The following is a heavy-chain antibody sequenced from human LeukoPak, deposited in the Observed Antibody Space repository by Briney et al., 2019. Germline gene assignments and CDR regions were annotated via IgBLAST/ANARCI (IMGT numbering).Heavy chain of an antibody. D-gene: IGHD4-17*01. Sequence: SETLSLTCTVTGAAISSYYWSWIRQPPGKGLEWIGYIYYSGSTKYNPSLKSRVSIPADTSKTQFSLKLSSVIAGDTAVYYCARVHYGDNSMDVWGKGTTVTVSS. V-gene: IGHV4-59*01. CDR3: ARVHYGDNSMDV. CDR2: IYYSGST. J-gene: IGHJ6*03. CDR1: GAAISSYY.